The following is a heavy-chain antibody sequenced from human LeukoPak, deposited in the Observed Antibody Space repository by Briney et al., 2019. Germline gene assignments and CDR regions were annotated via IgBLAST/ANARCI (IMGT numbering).Heavy chain of an antibody. D-gene: IGHD3-3*01. J-gene: IGHJ4*02. V-gene: IGHV3-30*02. CDR3: ARDPQITIFGVVIPTQPDY. Sequence: GGSLRLSCAASGFTFTTYGMHWVRQAPGKGLEWVAFIQNDEIDKFYADSVKGRFTISRDNSKNTLYLQMNSLRAEDTAVYYCARDPQITIFGVVIPTQPDYWGQGTLVTVSS. CDR2: IQNDEIDK. CDR1: GFTFTTYG.